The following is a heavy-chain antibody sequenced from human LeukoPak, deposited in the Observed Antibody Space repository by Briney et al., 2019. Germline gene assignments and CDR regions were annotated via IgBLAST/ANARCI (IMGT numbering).Heavy chain of an antibody. V-gene: IGHV1-8*03. J-gene: IGHJ5*02. CDR2: MNPNSGNT. CDR3: AREVGQLVRGNWFDP. D-gene: IGHD6-6*01. Sequence: AASVKVSCKASGYTFTSYDINWVRQATGQGLEWMGWMNPNSGNTGYAQKFQGRVTITRSTSISTAYMELSSLRSEDTAVYYCAREVGQLVRGNWFDPWGQGTLVTVSS. CDR1: GYTFTSYD.